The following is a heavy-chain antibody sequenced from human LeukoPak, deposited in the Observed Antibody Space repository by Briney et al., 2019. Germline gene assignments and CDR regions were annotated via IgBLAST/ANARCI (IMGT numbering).Heavy chain of an antibody. CDR1: GGSISSYY. J-gene: IGHJ4*02. CDR2: IYDSGST. CDR3: ARVNRYCSSISRYKFDY. V-gene: IGHV4-59*01. Sequence: SETLSLTCTVSGGSISSYYWSWIRQPPGKGLEWIGYIYDSGSTNYNPSLKSRVTISVDTSKKQFSLKLSSVTAADTAVHYCARVNRYCSSISRYKFDYWGQGTLVTVSS. D-gene: IGHD2-2*02.